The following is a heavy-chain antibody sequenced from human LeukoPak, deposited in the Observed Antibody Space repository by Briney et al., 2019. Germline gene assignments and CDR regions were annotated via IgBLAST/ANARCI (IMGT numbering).Heavy chain of an antibody. Sequence: ASVKVSCKASEYTFTGYYMHWVRQAPGQGLEWMGWINPNSGGTNYAQKFQGRVTMTRDTSISTAYMELSRLRSDDTAVYYCARGIAARPDFDFDYWGQGTLVTVSS. CDR3: ARGIAARPDFDFDY. J-gene: IGHJ4*02. CDR1: EYTFTGYY. D-gene: IGHD6-6*01. CDR2: INPNSGGT. V-gene: IGHV1-2*02.